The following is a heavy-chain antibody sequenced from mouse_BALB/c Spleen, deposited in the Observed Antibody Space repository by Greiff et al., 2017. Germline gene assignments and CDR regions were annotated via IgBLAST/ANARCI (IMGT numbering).Heavy chain of an antibody. V-gene: IGHV3-6*02. CDR3: ARVYYYGSSYRYFDV. CDR1: GYSITSGYY. J-gene: IGHJ1*01. D-gene: IGHD1-1*01. Sequence: EVKLVESGPGLVKPSQSLSLTCSVTGYSITSGYYWNWIRQFPGNKLEWMGYISYDGSNNYNPSLKNRISITRDTSKNQFFLKLNSVTTEDTATYYCARVYYYGSSYRYFDVWGAGTTVTVSS. CDR2: ISYDGSN.